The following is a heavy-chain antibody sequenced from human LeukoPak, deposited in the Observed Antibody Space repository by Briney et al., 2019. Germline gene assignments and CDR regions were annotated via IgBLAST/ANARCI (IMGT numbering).Heavy chain of an antibody. D-gene: IGHD1-26*01. Sequence: GGSLRLSCAASGFTVSGNFMSWVRQAPGKGLEWVSLIYSDGRTYYADSVKGRFTISRDHSKNTLYLQMNSLRAEDTAVYYCARDAGSFWGLDYWGQGTLVTVSP. V-gene: IGHV3-53*01. CDR3: ARDAGSFWGLDY. CDR2: IYSDGRT. J-gene: IGHJ4*02. CDR1: GFTVSGNF.